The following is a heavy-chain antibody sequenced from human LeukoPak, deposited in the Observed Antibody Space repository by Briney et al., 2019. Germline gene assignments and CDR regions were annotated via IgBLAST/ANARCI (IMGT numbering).Heavy chain of an antibody. V-gene: IGHV4-39*01. Sequence: PSETLSLTCTVSGGSISSSSYYWGWIRQPPGKGLEWIGNIYYSGSPYYNPSLKSRVTISVDTSKNQFSLKLSSVTAADTAVYYCARTAGSYSYYYYYMDVWGKGTTVTISS. J-gene: IGHJ6*03. CDR3: ARTAGSYSYYYYYMDV. CDR2: IYYSGSP. D-gene: IGHD1-26*01. CDR1: GGSISSSSYY.